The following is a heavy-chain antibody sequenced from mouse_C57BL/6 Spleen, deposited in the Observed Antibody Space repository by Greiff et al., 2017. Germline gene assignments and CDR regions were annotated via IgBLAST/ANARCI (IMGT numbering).Heavy chain of an antibody. Sequence: EVQLQESGGGLVQPGGSLKLSCAASGFTFSDYYMYWVRQTPEKRLEWVAYISNGGGSTYYPDTVKGRFTISTDNAKNTLYLQMSRLKCEDTAMYYGARNMGGRSYEDAMDYWGQGTSVTVSS. CDR2: ISNGGGST. J-gene: IGHJ4*01. V-gene: IGHV5-12*01. CDR1: GFTFSDYY. CDR3: ARNMGGRSYEDAMDY. D-gene: IGHD1-1*01.